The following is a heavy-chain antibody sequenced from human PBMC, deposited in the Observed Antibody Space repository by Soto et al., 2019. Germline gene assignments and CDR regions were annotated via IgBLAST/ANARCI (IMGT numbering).Heavy chain of an antibody. J-gene: IGHJ4*02. CDR2: ISPDGSNT. Sequence: EVQLVESGGGLVQPGGSLRLSCAASGFTFSSYAMHWVRQAPGKGLEYVSGISPDGSNTYFANSVKGRFTISRDNSKSTLYRQMGSLRAEDLAVYYCARGQTWAHFDYWGQGTLVTVSS. CDR1: GFTFSSYA. V-gene: IGHV3-64*01. D-gene: IGHD1-26*01. CDR3: ARGQTWAHFDY.